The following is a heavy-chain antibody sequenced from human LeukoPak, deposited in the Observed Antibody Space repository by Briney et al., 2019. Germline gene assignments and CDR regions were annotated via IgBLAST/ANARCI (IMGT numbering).Heavy chain of an antibody. J-gene: IGHJ4*02. Sequence: ASVKVSCKASGYTLTSYGINWVRQATGQGLEWMGWMNPNNGDTDYAQNFQGRVTMTRDTSMSTAYMELSSLRSEDTALYYCARGRIRYDDYSSGWFVFFEFWGQGSLVTVSS. CDR3: ARGRIRYDDYSSGWFVFFEF. D-gene: IGHD6-19*01. CDR1: GYTLTSYG. CDR2: MNPNNGDT. V-gene: IGHV1-8*02.